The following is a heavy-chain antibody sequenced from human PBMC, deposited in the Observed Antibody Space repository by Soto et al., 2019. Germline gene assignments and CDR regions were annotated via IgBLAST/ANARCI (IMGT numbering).Heavy chain of an antibody. Sequence: QITLKESGPTLVKPTQTLTLTCTFSGFSFTTDGMGVGWIRQPPGKALEWLALIYWDDDKRYSPSLKSRLTITKDASXXXXXXXXXXXXXXXXXXXXXXXXXXXXSXTRYYFDYWGQGTLVTVSS. CDR2: IYWDDDK. CDR3: XXXXXXXSXTRYYFDY. CDR1: GFSFTTDGMG. D-gene: IGHD3-16*02. J-gene: IGHJ4*02. V-gene: IGHV2-5*02.